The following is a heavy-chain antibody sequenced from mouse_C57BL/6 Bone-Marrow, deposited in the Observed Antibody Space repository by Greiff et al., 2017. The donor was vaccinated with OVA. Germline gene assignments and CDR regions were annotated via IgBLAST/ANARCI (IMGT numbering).Heavy chain of an antibody. CDR1: GFSLTGYD. CDR3: AKPDSSDYEFAY. J-gene: IGHJ3*01. Sequence: VQLVESGPGLVAPSQSLSITCTVSGFSLTGYDVDWVRQPPGKGLEWLGVIGGGGSTNYYSAPMSSLSISKDNSKSQVFLKMNSLPSEDTAMYYCAKPDSSDYEFAYWGQGTLVTVSA. V-gene: IGHV2-9*01. CDR2: IGGGGST. D-gene: IGHD3-2*02.